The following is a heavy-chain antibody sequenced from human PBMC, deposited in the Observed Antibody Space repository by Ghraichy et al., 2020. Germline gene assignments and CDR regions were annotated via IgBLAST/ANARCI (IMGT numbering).Heavy chain of an antibody. J-gene: IGHJ5*02. D-gene: IGHD1-1*01. CDR3: ARRSIRSTVVVQPPTRGGFDP. CDR2: INHSGST. CDR1: GGSLTNYY. Sequence: SETLSLTCAVYGGSLTNYYWDWIRQTPGKGLEWIGEINHSGSTNYNPSLKSRVAISLDTSKNQFFLKLNSVTVADTAVYFCARRSIRSTVVVQPPTRGGFDPWGQGVLVTVYS. V-gene: IGHV4-34*01.